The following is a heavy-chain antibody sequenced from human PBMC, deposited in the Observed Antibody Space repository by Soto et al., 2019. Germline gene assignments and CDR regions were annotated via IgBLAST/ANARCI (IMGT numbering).Heavy chain of an antibody. Sequence: DVQLVESGGGLVRPGGSLRLSCAASGFAFSMYDMHWVRQVGGKGLEWVSAVGAAGDTLYAGSVKGRFSASRENAKNSLYLQMNSLRARHTAAYYCATDKALCNSDSSPTKIYPFAMDLCGLGTTVTVSS. CDR3: ATDKALCNSDSSPTKIYPFAMDL. J-gene: IGHJ6*02. CDR1: GFAFSMYD. CDR2: VGAAGDT. V-gene: IGHV3-13*01. D-gene: IGHD2-2*01.